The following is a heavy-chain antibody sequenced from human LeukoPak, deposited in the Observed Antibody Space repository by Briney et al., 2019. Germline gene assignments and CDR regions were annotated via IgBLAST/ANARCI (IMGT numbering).Heavy chain of an antibody. CDR3: ARLGPQDDAFDI. D-gene: IGHD7-27*01. CDR1: GFTFRSYS. CDR2: ISSSSSYI. Sequence: GRSLSLSCAASGFTFRSYSMNWVRQAPGKGLEWVSSISSSSSYIYYADSVKGRFTISRDNAKNSLYLQMNSLRAEDTAVYYCARLGPQDDAFDIWGQGTMVTVSS. V-gene: IGHV3-21*01. J-gene: IGHJ3*02.